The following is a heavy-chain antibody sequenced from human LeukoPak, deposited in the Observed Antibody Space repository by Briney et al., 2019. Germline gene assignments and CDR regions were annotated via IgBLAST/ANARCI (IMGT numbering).Heavy chain of an antibody. D-gene: IGHD3-3*01. J-gene: IGHJ4*02. Sequence: SETLSLTCAGYGGSFSGYYWSWIRQPPGKGLEWIGEINHSGSTNYNPSLKSRVTISVDTSKNQFSLKLSSVTAADTAVYYCASRQYDFWSGYPGFEYWGQGTLVTVSS. CDR3: ASRQYDFWSGYPGFEY. CDR1: GGSFSGYY. V-gene: IGHV4-34*01. CDR2: INHSGST.